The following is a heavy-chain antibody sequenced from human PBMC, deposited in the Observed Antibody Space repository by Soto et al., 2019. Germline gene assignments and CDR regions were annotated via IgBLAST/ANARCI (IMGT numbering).Heavy chain of an antibody. J-gene: IGHJ4*02. CDR1: GYSFTAYW. Sequence: GESLKISCKASGYSFTAYWIGWVRQMPGKGLEWMGIIYPGDSDTRYSPSFQGQVTISADKSITTAYLQWSGLKASDTAMYYCARRLGGYSNYAKSGYSFDKWGQETQVTVSS. CDR2: IYPGDSDT. CDR3: ARRLGGYSNYAKSGYSFDK. D-gene: IGHD5-12*01. V-gene: IGHV5-51*01.